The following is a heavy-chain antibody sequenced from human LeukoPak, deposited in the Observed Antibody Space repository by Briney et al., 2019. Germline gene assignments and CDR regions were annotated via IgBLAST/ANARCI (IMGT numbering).Heavy chain of an antibody. CDR3: ARAYGDDSFDY. Sequence: GGSLRLSCAASGFTFSSYAMSWVRQAPGKGLEWVSYISSSSSTIYYADSVKGRFTISRDNARNSLYLQMNSLRAEDTAVYYCARAYGDDSFDYWGQGTLVTVSS. D-gene: IGHD4-17*01. CDR1: GFTFSSYA. V-gene: IGHV3-48*04. J-gene: IGHJ4*02. CDR2: ISSSSSTI.